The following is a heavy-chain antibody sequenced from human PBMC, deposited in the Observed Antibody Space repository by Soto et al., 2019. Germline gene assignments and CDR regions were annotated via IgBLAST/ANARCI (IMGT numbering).Heavy chain of an antibody. D-gene: IGHD3-22*01. CDR2: INPSTGDT. Sequence: ASVKVSCKASGYPFTVYWRQWVRQAPGQGLEWMGWINPSTGDTKNAQKFQGRVTMTRDTSISTAYMDLSRLRSDDTAVYYCATTYYYDSSGPPGLDPFDVWGQGTMVTVSS. CDR1: GYPFTVYW. J-gene: IGHJ3*01. CDR3: ATTYYYDSSGPPGLDPFDV. V-gene: IGHV1-2*02.